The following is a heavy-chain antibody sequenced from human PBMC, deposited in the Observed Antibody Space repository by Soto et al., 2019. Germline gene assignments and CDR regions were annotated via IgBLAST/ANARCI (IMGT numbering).Heavy chain of an antibody. CDR2: VNPSGGHT. Sequence: RASVKVSCKASGDTFTDYYIHWVRQAPGQGLEWMGTVNPSGGHTTYAQHFLGRVTMTRDTSTSTLYMELTSLTSGDTAIYYCARGGHVVVVTAALDYWGQGTLVTAPQ. V-gene: IGHV1-46*01. J-gene: IGHJ4*02. CDR1: GDTFTDYY. CDR3: ARGGHVVVVTAALDY. D-gene: IGHD2-21*02.